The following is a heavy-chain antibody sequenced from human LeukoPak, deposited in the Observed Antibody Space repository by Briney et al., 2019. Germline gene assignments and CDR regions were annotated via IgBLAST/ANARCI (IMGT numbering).Heavy chain of an antibody. CDR1: GFTFNSYA. V-gene: IGHV3-20*01. J-gene: IGHJ3*02. Sequence: GGSLRLSCAASGFTFNSYAVSWVRQAPGKGLEWVSGINWNGGSTGYADSVKGRFTISRDNAKNSLYLQMNSLRAEDTALYHCARDYASFADAFDIWGQGTMVTVSS. D-gene: IGHD3-16*01. CDR2: INWNGGST. CDR3: ARDYASFADAFDI.